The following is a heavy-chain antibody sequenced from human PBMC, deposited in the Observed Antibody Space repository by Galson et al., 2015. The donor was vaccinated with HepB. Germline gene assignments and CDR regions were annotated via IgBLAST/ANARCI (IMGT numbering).Heavy chain of an antibody. J-gene: IGHJ6*03. Sequence: SVKVSCKASGFSITAYFIHWVRQAPEEGFQWMGWINPNSGATNYAKTFQGRVTLTRDTSISTAYMELRSLRSDDTARYFCARGPPFDVWSGYQNAHAGQSMDVWGKGTTVTVSS. CDR3: ARGPPFDVWSGYQNAHAGQSMDV. V-gene: IGHV1-2*02. D-gene: IGHD3-3*01. CDR2: INPNSGAT. CDR1: GFSITAYF.